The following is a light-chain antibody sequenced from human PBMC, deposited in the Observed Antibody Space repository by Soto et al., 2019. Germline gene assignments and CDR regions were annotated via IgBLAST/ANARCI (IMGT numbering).Light chain of an antibody. J-gene: IGKJ1*01. CDR3: LQLVNSPPSWT. Sequence: ETVLTQSPGTLSLSPGERASLFCRASQSVTSNYLAWYQQKPGQAPRLLIYGASSRATAIPDRFSDSGSASDFTLTISRHAPEHFTLDYCLQLVNSPPSWTCGQVTKVDIK. V-gene: IGKV3-20*01. CDR1: QSVTSNY. CDR2: GAS.